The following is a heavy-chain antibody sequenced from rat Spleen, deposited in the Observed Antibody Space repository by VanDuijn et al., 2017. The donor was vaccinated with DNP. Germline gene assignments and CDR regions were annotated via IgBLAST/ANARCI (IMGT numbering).Heavy chain of an antibody. D-gene: IGHD1-11*01. Sequence: EVQLVESGGDLVQPGRSLKLSCVGSGFTFSYYWMAWIRQVPGKGLEWIASITGGGGTTSYPDSVKGRFTISRDNAESTLYLQMNSLRSEDMATYFCARHGRRVFDYWGQGTLVTVSS. CDR3: ARHGRRVFDY. J-gene: IGHJ3*01. V-gene: IGHV5-31*01. CDR2: ITGGGGTT. CDR1: GFTFSYYW.